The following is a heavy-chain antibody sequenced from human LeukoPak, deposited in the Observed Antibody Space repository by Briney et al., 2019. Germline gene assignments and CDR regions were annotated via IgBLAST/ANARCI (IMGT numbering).Heavy chain of an antibody. Sequence: SETLSLTCTVSGGSISSYYWSWIRQPAGKGLEWIGRIYTSGSTNYNPSLKSRVTMLVDTSKNQFSLKLSSVTAEDTAVYYCARGFGWVPLGGHVPYDYWGQGTLVTVSS. D-gene: IGHD3-10*01. CDR2: IYTSGST. CDR1: GGSISSYY. J-gene: IGHJ4*02. CDR3: ARGFGWVPLGGHVPYDY. V-gene: IGHV4-4*07.